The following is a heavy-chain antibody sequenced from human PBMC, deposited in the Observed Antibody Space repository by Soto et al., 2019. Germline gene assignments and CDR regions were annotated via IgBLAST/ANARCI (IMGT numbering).Heavy chain of an antibody. CDR2: VNHGGTS. V-gene: IGHV4-34*01. CDR3: ASSVCLRSWNLLLGLDA. Sequence: PEETLSLTCAVHGGSFSGYYWDWIRQPPGKGLEWIGEVNHGGTSNYNPSLKSRAIISVDTSKNQFSLKLTSVTADDTALYFCASSVCLRSWNLLLGLDAWGEVSTVT. CDR1: GGSFSGYY. D-gene: IGHD1-7*01. J-gene: IGHJ6*02.